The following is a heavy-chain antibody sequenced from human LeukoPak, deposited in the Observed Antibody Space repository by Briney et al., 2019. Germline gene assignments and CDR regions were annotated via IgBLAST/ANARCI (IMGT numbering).Heavy chain of an antibody. CDR1: GGSISSGGYY. V-gene: IGHV4-31*03. Sequence: PSETLSLTCTVSGGSISSGGYYWSWIRQHPGKGLEWIGYIYYSGSTYYNPSLKSRVTISVDTSKNQFSLKLSSVTAADTAVYYCARSRTLWVVPAAYFDYWGQGTLVTVSS. CDR2: IYYSGST. J-gene: IGHJ4*02. D-gene: IGHD2-2*01. CDR3: ARSRTLWVVPAAYFDY.